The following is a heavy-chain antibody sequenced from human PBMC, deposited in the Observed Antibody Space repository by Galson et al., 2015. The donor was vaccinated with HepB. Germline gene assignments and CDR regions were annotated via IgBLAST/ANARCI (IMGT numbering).Heavy chain of an antibody. Sequence: VKVSCKASGGTFSSYAISWVRQAPGQGLEWMGRIIPILGIANYAQKFQGRVTITADKSTSTAYMELSSLRSEDTAVYYCAREPPRLPGSGYYYVVAFDIWGQGTMVTVSS. CDR3: AREPPRLPGSGYYYVVAFDI. D-gene: IGHD3-22*01. J-gene: IGHJ3*02. V-gene: IGHV1-69*10. CDR1: GGTFSSYA. CDR2: IIPILGIA.